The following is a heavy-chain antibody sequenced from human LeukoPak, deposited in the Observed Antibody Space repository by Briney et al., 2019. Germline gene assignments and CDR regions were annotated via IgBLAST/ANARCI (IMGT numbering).Heavy chain of an antibody. V-gene: IGHV5-51*01. J-gene: IGHJ3*02. CDR2: IYPGDSDT. D-gene: IGHD5-24*01. CDR1: GYSFTSYW. CDR3: ARQVEMATRAFDI. Sequence: GESLKISCKGSGYSFTSYWIGWVRQMPGKGLEWMGIIYPGDSDTRYSPSFQGQVTISADKSISTAYLQWSSLKASDTAMYYCARQVEMATRAFDIWGLGTMVTVSS.